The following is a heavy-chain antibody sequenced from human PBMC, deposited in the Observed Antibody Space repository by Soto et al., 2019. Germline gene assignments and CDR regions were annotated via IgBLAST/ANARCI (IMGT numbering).Heavy chain of an antibody. CDR1: GFTFSDYY. CDR3: ASLPQGYYDRSGRLVDY. J-gene: IGHJ4*01. Sequence: RRLSCASSGFTFSDYYMSWIRQAPGKGLEWVAYISAGGSDIYYGDSVKGRFTVSRDNTKKSLYLQMGNLRADDTAIYYCASLPQGYYDRSGRLVDYWGHGTLVTVSS. CDR2: ISAGGSDI. V-gene: IGHV3-11*01. D-gene: IGHD3-22*01.